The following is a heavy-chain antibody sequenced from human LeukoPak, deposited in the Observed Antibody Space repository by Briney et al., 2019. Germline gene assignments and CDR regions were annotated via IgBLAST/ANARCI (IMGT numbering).Heavy chain of an antibody. Sequence: GGSLRLSCAASGFTFSSYSMTWVRQAPGKGLEWVSYISSSSSTIYYADSVKGRFTISRDNAKNSLYLQMNSLRAEDTAVYYCAREGWSVETYYYGSGSSYYFDYWGQGTLVTVSS. CDR1: GFTFSSYS. J-gene: IGHJ4*02. CDR3: AREGWSVETYYYGSGSSYYFDY. D-gene: IGHD3-10*01. V-gene: IGHV3-48*04. CDR2: ISSSSSTI.